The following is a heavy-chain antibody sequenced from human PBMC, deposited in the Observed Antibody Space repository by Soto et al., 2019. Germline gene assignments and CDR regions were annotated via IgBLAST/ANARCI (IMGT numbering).Heavy chain of an antibody. V-gene: IGHV5-10-1*01. D-gene: IGHD3-9*01. CDR1: GYTFTTYW. CDR3: ARRYSDSRTDY. J-gene: IGHJ4*02. CDR2: IDPSDSYT. Sequence: PWESLKISCQTSGYTFTTYWITWVLQVPGKGLEWMGRIDPSDSYTNYGPSFQGHVTISVDKSISTAYLQWSSLKASDTAMYYCARRYSDSRTDYWGRGTLVTVSS.